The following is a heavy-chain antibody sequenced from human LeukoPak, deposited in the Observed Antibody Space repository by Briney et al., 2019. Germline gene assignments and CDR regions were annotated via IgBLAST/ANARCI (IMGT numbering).Heavy chain of an antibody. CDR1: GFTFSSYW. J-gene: IGHJ6*02. D-gene: IGHD3-10*01. CDR3: ARGVMVRDYYYYYGMDV. V-gene: IGHV3-74*01. Sequence: GGSLRLSCAASGFTFSSYWMHWVRQAPGKGLVWVSRINSDGSSTSYADSVKGRFTISRDNSKNTLYLQMNSLRAEDTAVYYCARGVMVRDYYYYYGMDVWGQGTTVTVSS. CDR2: INSDGSST.